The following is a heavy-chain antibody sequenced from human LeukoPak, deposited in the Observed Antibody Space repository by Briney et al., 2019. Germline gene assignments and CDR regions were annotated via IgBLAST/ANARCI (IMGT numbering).Heavy chain of an antibody. V-gene: IGHV3-11*01. D-gene: IGHD6-19*01. J-gene: IGHJ4*02. Sequence: AGGSLRLSCAASGFTFSDYYMSWIRQAPGKGLEWVSYISSSGSTIYYADSVKGRFTISRDNAKNSLYLQMNSLRAEDTAVYYCARVLVSSGWYVFDYWGQGTLVTVSP. CDR2: ISSSGSTI. CDR1: GFTFSDYY. CDR3: ARVLVSSGWYVFDY.